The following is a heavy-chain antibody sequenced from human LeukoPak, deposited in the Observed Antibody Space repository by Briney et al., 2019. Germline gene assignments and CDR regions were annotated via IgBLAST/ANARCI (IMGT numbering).Heavy chain of an antibody. Sequence: GGSLRLSCAASGFTFSSYWMSWVRQAPGRGLEWVANIKQDGNEKYFVDSVKGRFSISRDNAKNSLYLQMSSLRAEDTAVYYCARAGYCRGGTCYSNYFDFWGQGTLVTVSS. CDR3: ARAGYCRGGTCYSNYFDF. CDR2: IKQDGNEK. CDR1: GFTFSSYW. J-gene: IGHJ4*02. V-gene: IGHV3-7*01. D-gene: IGHD2-15*01.